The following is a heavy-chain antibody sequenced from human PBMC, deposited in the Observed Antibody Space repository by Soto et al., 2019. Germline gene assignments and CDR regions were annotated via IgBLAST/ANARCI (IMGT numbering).Heavy chain of an antibody. Sequence: SVKVSCKASGGTFSSYAISWVRQAPGQGLEWMGGIIPIFGTANYAQKFQGRVTITADESTSTAYMELSSLRSEDTAVYYCARGGRPDYYDSSGYIPYNWFDPWGQGTLVTVSS. D-gene: IGHD3-22*01. J-gene: IGHJ5*02. CDR3: ARGGRPDYYDSSGYIPYNWFDP. CDR2: IIPIFGTA. V-gene: IGHV1-69*13. CDR1: GGTFSSYA.